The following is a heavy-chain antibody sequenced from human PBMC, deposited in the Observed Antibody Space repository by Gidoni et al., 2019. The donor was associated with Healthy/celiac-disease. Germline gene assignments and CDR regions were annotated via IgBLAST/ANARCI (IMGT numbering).Heavy chain of an antibody. CDR1: GGTFSSYA. D-gene: IGHD2-2*01. CDR3: ASRVVPAAIFGYYYGMDV. Sequence: QVQLVQSGAEVKKPGSSVKVSCKASGGTFSSYAISWVRQAPGQGLEWMGGIIPIFGTANYAQKFQGRVTITADESTSTAYMELSSLRSEDTAVYYCASRVVPAAIFGYYYGMDVWGQGTTVTVSS. V-gene: IGHV1-69*01. CDR2: IIPIFGTA. J-gene: IGHJ6*02.